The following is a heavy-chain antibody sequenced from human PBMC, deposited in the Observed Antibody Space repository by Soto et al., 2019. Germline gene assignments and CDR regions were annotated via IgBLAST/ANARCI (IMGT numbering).Heavy chain of an antibody. V-gene: IGHV3-21*01. Sequence: EVQLVESGGGLVKPGGSLRLSCAASGFTFSSYSMNWVRQAPGKGLEWVSSISSSSSYIYYADSVKGRFTISRDNAKNSLYLQMNSLRDEDTAVYYCARDFPDYDYIWGSYTSYYYYMDVWGKGTTVTVSS. J-gene: IGHJ6*03. D-gene: IGHD3-16*01. CDR3: ARDFPDYDYIWGSYTSYYYYMDV. CDR1: GFTFSSYS. CDR2: ISSSSSYI.